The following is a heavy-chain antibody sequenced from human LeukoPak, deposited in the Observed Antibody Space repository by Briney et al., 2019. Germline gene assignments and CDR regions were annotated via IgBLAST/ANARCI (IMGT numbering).Heavy chain of an antibody. J-gene: IGHJ5*02. CDR3: ARGGGYCSGGSCYSTGERFDP. CDR2: INHSGST. V-gene: IGHV4-34*01. Sequence: PSETLSLTCAVYGGSFSGYYWSWIRQPPGKGLEWIGEINHSGSTNYNPSLKSRVTISVDTSKNQFSLKLSSVTAADTAVYYCARGGGYCSGGSCYSTGERFDPWGPGTLVTVSS. D-gene: IGHD2-15*01. CDR1: GGSFSGYY.